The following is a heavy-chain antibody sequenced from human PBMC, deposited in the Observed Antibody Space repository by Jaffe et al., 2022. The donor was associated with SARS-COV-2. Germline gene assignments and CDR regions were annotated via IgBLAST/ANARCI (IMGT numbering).Heavy chain of an antibody. CDR3: ARDGRDGYNWAWYFDL. V-gene: IGHV3-30-3*01. Sequence: QVQLVESGGGVVQPGRSLRLSCAASGFTFSSYAMHWVRQAPGKGLEWVAVISYDGSNKYYADSVKGRFTISRDNSKNTLYLQMNSLRAEDTAVYYCARDGRDGYNWAWYFDLWGRGTLVTVSS. CDR1: GFTFSSYA. CDR2: ISYDGSNK. D-gene: IGHD5-12*01. J-gene: IGHJ2*01.